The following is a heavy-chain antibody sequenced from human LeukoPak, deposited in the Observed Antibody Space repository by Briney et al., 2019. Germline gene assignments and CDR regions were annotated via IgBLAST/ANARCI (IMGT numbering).Heavy chain of an antibody. Sequence: PGGSLRLSCAASGFTFSGYAMNWVRQAPGKGLEWVSYISSSGSNIYYADSVKGRFTISGDNAKNSLYLQMNSLRAEDTAVYYCARESRELLSHAFDIWGQGTMVTVSS. D-gene: IGHD1-26*01. CDR2: ISSSGSNI. J-gene: IGHJ3*02. V-gene: IGHV3-48*03. CDR3: ARESRELLSHAFDI. CDR1: GFTFSGYA.